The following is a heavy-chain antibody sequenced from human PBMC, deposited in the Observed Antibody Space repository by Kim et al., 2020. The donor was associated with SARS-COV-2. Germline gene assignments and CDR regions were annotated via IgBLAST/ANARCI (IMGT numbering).Heavy chain of an antibody. CDR2: KSDGGVV. CDR3: VRENVL. J-gene: IGHJ6*02. V-gene: IGHV3-74*01. Sequence: KSDGGVVFYADSVKGRSTISRDNPKNTLYLKMNSLRAEDTAVYYCVRENVLWGQGTTVTVSS. D-gene: IGHD6-6*01.